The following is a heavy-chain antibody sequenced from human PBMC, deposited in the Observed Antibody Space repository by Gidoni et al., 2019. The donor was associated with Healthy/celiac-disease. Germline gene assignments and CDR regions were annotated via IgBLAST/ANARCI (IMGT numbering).Heavy chain of an antibody. CDR2: IIPILGIA. V-gene: IGHV1-69*08. J-gene: IGHJ6*02. CDR3: ARDRVVPASHYYYYGMDV. Sequence: QVQLVQSGAEVKKPGSSVKVSCKASGGTFSSYTISWVRQAPGQGLEWMGRIIPILGIANYAQKFQGRVTITADKSTSTAYMELSSLRSEDTAVYYCARDRVVPASHYYYYGMDVWGQGTTVTVSS. CDR1: GGTFSSYT. D-gene: IGHD2-2*01.